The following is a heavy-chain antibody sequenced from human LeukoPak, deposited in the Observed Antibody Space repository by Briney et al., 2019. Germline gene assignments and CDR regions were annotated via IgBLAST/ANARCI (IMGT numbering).Heavy chain of an antibody. J-gene: IGHJ4*02. CDR1: GGTFSSYA. CDR2: IIPIFGTA. V-gene: IGHV1-69*05. CDR3: ARGGSRVVTYGNFDY. Sequence: GASVKVSCKASGGTFSSYAISWVRQAPGQGLEWMGGIIPIFGTANYAQKLQGRVTMTTDTSTSTAYMELRSLRSDDTAVYYCARGGSRVVTYGNFDYWGQGTLVTVSS. D-gene: IGHD2-21*02.